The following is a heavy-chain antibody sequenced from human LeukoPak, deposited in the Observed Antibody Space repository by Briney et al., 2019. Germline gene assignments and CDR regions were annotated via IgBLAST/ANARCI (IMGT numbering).Heavy chain of an antibody. CDR2: ISSSGSTI. J-gene: IGHJ6*02. CDR3: ARDRFGTGYYYYGMDV. V-gene: IGHV3-11*04. Sequence: GGSLRLSCAASGFTFSDYYMSWIRQAPGKGLEWVSYISSSGSTIYYADSVKGRFTISRDNAKNSLYLQMNSLRAEDTAVYYCARDRFGTGYYYYGMDVWGQGTTVTVSS. D-gene: IGHD3-10*01. CDR1: GFTFSDYY.